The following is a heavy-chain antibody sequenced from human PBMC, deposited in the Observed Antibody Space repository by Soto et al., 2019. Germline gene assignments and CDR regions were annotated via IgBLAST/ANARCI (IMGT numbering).Heavy chain of an antibody. J-gene: IGHJ6*03. CDR3: AKGFYDFWSGYYKRNYYMDV. D-gene: IGHD3-3*01. CDR1: GFTFSSYG. CDR2: ISYDGSNK. V-gene: IGHV3-30*18. Sequence: GGSLRLSCAASGFTFSSYGMHWVRQAPGKGLEWVAVISYDGSNKYYADSVKGRFTISRDNSKNTLYLQMNSLRAEDTAVYYCAKGFYDFWSGYYKRNYYMDVWGKGTTVTVSS.